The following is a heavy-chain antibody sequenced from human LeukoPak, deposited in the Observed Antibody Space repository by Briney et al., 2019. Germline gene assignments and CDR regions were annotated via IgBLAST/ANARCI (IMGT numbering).Heavy chain of an antibody. Sequence: TGGSLRLSCAASGFIVSSNYMSWVRQAPGKGLEWVSIIYSGGSTYYADSVKGRFTISRDNSKNTLYIQMNSLRAEDTAVYYCARGGSLYSSSGRLDYWGQGTLVTVSS. J-gene: IGHJ4*02. CDR3: ARGGSLYSSSGRLDY. D-gene: IGHD6-6*01. CDR1: GFIVSSNY. CDR2: IYSGGST. V-gene: IGHV3-53*01.